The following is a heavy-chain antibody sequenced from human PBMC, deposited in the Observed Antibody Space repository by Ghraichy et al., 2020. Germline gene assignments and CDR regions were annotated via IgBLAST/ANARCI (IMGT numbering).Heavy chain of an antibody. CDR3: AKDRRDGYNPIDY. Sequence: GESLNISCAASGFTFSSYAMSWVRQAPGKGLEWVSAISGSGGSTYYADSVKGRFTISRDNSKNTLYLQMNSLRAEDTAVYYCAKDRRDGYNPIDYWGQGTLVTVSS. J-gene: IGHJ4*02. CDR1: GFTFSSYA. D-gene: IGHD5-24*01. CDR2: ISGSGGST. V-gene: IGHV3-23*01.